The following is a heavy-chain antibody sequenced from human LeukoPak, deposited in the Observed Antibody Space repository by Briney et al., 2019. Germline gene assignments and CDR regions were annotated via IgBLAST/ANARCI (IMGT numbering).Heavy chain of an antibody. CDR3: AREGYDSSGYYHY. CDR1: GYTFTGYY. Sequence: ASVKVSCKASGYTFTGYYMHWVRQAPGQGLEWMGWINPNSGGTNYAQKFQGRVTMTRDTSISTAYMELSRLRSDDTAVYYCAREGYDSSGYYHYWGQGTLVTVSS. V-gene: IGHV1-2*02. J-gene: IGHJ4*02. D-gene: IGHD3-22*01. CDR2: INPNSGGT.